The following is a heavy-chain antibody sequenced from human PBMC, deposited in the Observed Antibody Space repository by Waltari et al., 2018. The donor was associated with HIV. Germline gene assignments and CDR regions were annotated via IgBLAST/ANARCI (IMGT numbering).Heavy chain of an antibody. Sequence: QVQLQESGPGLVKPSETLSLTCPVSGYSISSGYYWGWIRQPPGKGLELIGSLYHSGDTYYNPSLKSRISISLDTSKNHFSLKLSSVTAADTAVYFCARAVLRYFDNWFDPWGQGTLVTVS. D-gene: IGHD3-9*01. CDR1: GYSISSGYY. CDR2: LYHSGDT. V-gene: IGHV4-38-2*01. J-gene: IGHJ5*02. CDR3: ARAVLRYFDNWFDP.